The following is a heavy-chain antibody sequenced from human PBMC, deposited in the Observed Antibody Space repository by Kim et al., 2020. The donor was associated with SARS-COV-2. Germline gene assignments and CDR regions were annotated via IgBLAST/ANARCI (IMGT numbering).Heavy chain of an antibody. CDR1: GFTFSTYA. J-gene: IGHJ4*02. Sequence: GASLRLSCAASGFTFSTYAMSWVRQAPGKGLEWVSAISGSSNSTYYADSVTGRFTISRDNSKNTLYLQMNSLRAEDTAVYYCAKVSSGSYYREFDYWGQGTLVTVSS. D-gene: IGHD1-26*01. CDR3: AKVSSGSYYREFDY. V-gene: IGHV3-23*01. CDR2: ISGSSNST.